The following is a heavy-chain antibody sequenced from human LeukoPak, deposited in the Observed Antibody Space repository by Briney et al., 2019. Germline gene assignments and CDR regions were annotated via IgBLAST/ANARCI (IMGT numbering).Heavy chain of an antibody. Sequence: GGSLRLSCAASGFTFSSYSMNWVRQAPGKGLEWVSSISSSSSYICYADSVKGRFTISRDNAKNSLYLQMNSLRAEDTAVYYCARDSDDFWSGSNWFDPWGQGTLVTVSS. D-gene: IGHD3-3*01. CDR2: ISSSSSYI. J-gene: IGHJ5*02. V-gene: IGHV3-21*01. CDR1: GFTFSSYS. CDR3: ARDSDDFWSGSNWFDP.